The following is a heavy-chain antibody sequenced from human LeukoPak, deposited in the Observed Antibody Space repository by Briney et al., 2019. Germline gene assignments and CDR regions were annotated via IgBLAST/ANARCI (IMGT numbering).Heavy chain of an antibody. CDR2: IYYSGNT. CDR1: GGSFSDYY. J-gene: IGHJ4*02. Sequence: SETLSLTCAVYGGSFSDYYWSWIRQPPGKGLEWIGSIYYSGNTYYNASLKSQVSISIGTSKNQFSLRLTSVTAADTAVYYCARQTGSGLFILPGGQGTLVTVSS. V-gene: IGHV4-34*01. CDR3: ARQTGSGLFILP. D-gene: IGHD3/OR15-3a*01.